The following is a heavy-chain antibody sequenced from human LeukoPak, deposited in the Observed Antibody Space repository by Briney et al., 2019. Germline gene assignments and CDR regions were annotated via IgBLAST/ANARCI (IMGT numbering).Heavy chain of an antibody. Sequence: LRLSCAASGFTFSSYAMSWIRQPPGKGLEWIGYIYYSGSTYYNPSLKSRVTISVDTSKNQFSLKLSSVTAADTAVYYCARVSYGGIDYWGQGTLVTVSS. CDR3: ARVSYGGIDY. J-gene: IGHJ4*02. D-gene: IGHD4-23*01. CDR1: GFTFSSYA. CDR2: IYYSGST. V-gene: IGHV4-30-4*08.